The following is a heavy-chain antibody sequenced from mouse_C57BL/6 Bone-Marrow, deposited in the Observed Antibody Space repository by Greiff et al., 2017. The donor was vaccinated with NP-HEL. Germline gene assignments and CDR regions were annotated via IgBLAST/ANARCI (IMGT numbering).Heavy chain of an antibody. Sequence: VQLQQPGAELVKPGASVKLSCKASGYTFTSYWMHWVKQRPGRGLEWIGRIDPNSGGTKYNEKFKSKATLTVDKPSSTAYMQLSSLTSEDSAVYYCARNLTTVVATDWYCDVWGTGTTVTVSS. CDR3: ARNLTTVVATDWYCDV. CDR2: IDPNSGGT. D-gene: IGHD1-1*01. J-gene: IGHJ1*03. V-gene: IGHV1-72*01. CDR1: GYTFTSYW.